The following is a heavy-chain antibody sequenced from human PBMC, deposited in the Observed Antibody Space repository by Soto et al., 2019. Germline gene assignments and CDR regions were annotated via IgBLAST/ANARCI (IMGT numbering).Heavy chain of an antibody. V-gene: IGHV3-30*01. J-gene: IGHJ4*02. D-gene: IGHD6-13*01. CDR3: ARFWGPITAAVDDY. Sequence: DSVKGRFTISRDNSKNTLYLQMNSLRSEDTAVYCCARFWGPITAAVDDYWGQGNLVTVSS.